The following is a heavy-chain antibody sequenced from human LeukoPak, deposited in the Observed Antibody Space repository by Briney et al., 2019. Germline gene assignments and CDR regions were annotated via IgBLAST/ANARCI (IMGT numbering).Heavy chain of an antibody. Sequence: PSETLSLTCAVYGGSFSGYYWSWIRQPPGKGLECIGEINHSGSTNYNPSLKSRVTISVDTSKNQFSLKLSSVTAADTAVYYCARTLRYCSSTSCYRGYFQHWGQGTLVTVSS. CDR2: INHSGST. V-gene: IGHV4-34*01. D-gene: IGHD2-2*01. CDR1: GGSFSGYY. J-gene: IGHJ1*01. CDR3: ARTLRYCSSTSCYRGYFQH.